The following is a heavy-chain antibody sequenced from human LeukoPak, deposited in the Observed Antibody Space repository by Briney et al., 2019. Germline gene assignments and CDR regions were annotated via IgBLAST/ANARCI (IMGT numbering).Heavy chain of an antibody. CDR2: ISGSGGST. D-gene: IGHD6-19*01. J-gene: IGHJ4*02. V-gene: IGHV3-23*01. CDR3: AKDQGSGWYRVDFDY. CDR1: GFIFSSYA. Sequence: GGSLRLSCAASGFIFSSYAMSWVRQAPGKGLEWVSVISGSGGSTYYADSVKGRFTISRDNSKNTLYLQMNSLRAEDTAVYYCAKDQGSGWYRVDFDYWGQGTLVTVSS.